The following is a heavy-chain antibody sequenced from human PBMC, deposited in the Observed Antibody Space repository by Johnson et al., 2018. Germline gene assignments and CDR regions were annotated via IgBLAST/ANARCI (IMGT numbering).Heavy chain of an antibody. V-gene: IGHV3-30*18. CDR2: ISYDVSNK. CDR3: AKYHDGNSGAFDI. J-gene: IGHJ3*02. Sequence: QVQLVESGGGVVQPGRSLRLSCAASGFTFSSYGMHWVRQAPGKGLEWVAVISYDVSNKYYADSVKGRFTISRDNSKNTLYLQMNSLRTQDTAVYYVAKYHDGNSGAFDIWGQGTMVTVSS. D-gene: IGHD4-23*01. CDR1: GFTFSSYG.